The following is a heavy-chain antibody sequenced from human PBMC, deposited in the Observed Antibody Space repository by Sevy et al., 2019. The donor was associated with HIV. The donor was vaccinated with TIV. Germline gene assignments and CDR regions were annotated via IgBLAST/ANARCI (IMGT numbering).Heavy chain of an antibody. J-gene: IGHJ4*02. CDR1: GFTVSSNY. CDR3: ARETSGWYGSFDY. Sequence: GGSLRLSCAASGFTVSSNYMSWVRQAPGKGLEWVSVIYSGGSTYYADSVKGRFTISRDNSKNTLYLQMNSLGAEDTAVYYCARETSGWYGSFDYWGQGTLVTVSS. CDR2: IYSGGST. V-gene: IGHV3-53*01. D-gene: IGHD6-19*01.